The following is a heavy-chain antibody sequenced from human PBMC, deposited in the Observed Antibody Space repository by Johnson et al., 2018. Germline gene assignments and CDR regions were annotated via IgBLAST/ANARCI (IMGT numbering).Heavy chain of an antibody. D-gene: IGHD4-17*01. CDR3: AKDRGGSSGDFFSVRMDV. CDR1: GFTFSSYS. Sequence: EVQLLESGGGLVQXGGSLRLSCVASGFTFSSYSMNWVRQAPGKGLEWVSYISSTSSTIYYADSVKGRFTISRDNAKNSLYLQMNSLRAEDTALYYCAKDRGGSSGDFFSVRMDVWGQGTTVTVSS. J-gene: IGHJ6*02. CDR2: ISSTSSTI. V-gene: IGHV3-48*01.